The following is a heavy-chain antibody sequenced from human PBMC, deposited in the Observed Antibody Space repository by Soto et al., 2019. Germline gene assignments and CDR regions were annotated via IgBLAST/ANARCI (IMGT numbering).Heavy chain of an antibody. CDR2: INAGNGNT. CDR1: GYTFTSYA. V-gene: IGHV1-3*01. CDR3: ARSRVTMVRGVIITVLAFDI. D-gene: IGHD3-10*01. J-gene: IGHJ3*02. Sequence: GASVKVSCKASGYTFTSYAMHWVRQAPGQRLEWMGWINAGNGNTKYSQKFQGRVTITRDTSASTAYMELSSLRSEDTAVYYCARSRVTMVRGVIITVLAFDIWGQGTMVTVSS.